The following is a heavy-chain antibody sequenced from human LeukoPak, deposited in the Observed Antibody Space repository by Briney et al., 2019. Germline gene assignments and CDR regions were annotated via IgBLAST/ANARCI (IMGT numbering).Heavy chain of an antibody. CDR1: GFTVSSNY. V-gene: IGHV3-53*01. CDR3: ARDRRYCSSTSCSRTFDY. J-gene: IGHJ4*02. CDR2: IYSGGST. D-gene: IGHD2-2*01. Sequence: GGSLRLSCAASGFTVSSNYMSWVRQAPGKGLEWVSLIYSGGSTYYADSVKGRFTLSRDNSKNTLYLQMNSLRAEDTAVYYCARDRRYCSSTSCSRTFDYWGQGTLVTVSS.